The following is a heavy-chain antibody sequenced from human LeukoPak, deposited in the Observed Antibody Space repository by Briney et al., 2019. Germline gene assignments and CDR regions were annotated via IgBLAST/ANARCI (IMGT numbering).Heavy chain of an antibody. D-gene: IGHD3-10*01. CDR3: ARAHGPYTTMVRGVFAY. J-gene: IGHJ4*02. CDR1: GFTFSSYS. V-gene: IGHV3-21*01. CDR2: ISSSSSYI. Sequence: PGGSLRLSCAASGFTFSSYSMNWVRQAPGKGLEWVSSISSSSSYIYYADSVKGRFTISRDNAKNSLYLQMNSLRAEDTPVYYCARAHGPYTTMVRGVFAYWGQGTLVTVSS.